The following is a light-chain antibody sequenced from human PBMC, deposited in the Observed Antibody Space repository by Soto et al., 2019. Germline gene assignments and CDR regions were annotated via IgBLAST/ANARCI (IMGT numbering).Light chain of an antibody. Sequence: QSALTQPASVSGSPGQSITISCTGTSSDVGGYNYVSWYQQHPGKAPKLMIYDVSNRPSGVSNRFSGSKSGNTASLTISGLPAEDEADYFCSSYTSSSTTLYVFGTGTKVTVL. V-gene: IGLV2-14*01. J-gene: IGLJ1*01. CDR3: SSYTSSSTTLYV. CDR1: SSDVGGYNY. CDR2: DVS.